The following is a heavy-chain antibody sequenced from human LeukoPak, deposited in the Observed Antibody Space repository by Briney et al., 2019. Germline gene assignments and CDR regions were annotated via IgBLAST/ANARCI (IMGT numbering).Heavy chain of an antibody. J-gene: IGHJ3*02. Sequence: SQTPLTCAIFGDSISSNSSWSWIRQSPSRGLEWLGRTYYRSKWYNDYVVSVKSRVNINPDTSKNQFSLQLNSVTPEDTAVYYCARGGQGDGYSADEAFDIWGQGTMVTVS. V-gene: IGHV6-1*01. D-gene: IGHD5-18*01. CDR1: GDSISSNSS. CDR3: ARGGQGDGYSADEAFDI. CDR2: TYYRSKWYN.